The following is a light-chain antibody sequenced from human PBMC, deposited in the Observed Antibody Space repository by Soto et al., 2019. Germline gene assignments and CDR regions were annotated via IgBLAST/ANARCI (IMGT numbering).Light chain of an antibody. CDR2: RDN. V-gene: IGLV3-9*01. Sequence: SYELTQPLSVSVALGQTARITCGGNNIGIKNVHWYQQKPGQAPVLVIYRDNNRPSGIPERFSGSNSGNMATLTISRAQAGDEADYYCQVWDSSTGVFGTGTKLTVL. CDR3: QVWDSSTGV. J-gene: IGLJ1*01. CDR1: NIGIKN.